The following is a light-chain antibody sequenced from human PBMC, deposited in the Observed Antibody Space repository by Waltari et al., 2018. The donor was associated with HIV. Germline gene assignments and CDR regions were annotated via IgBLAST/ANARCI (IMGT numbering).Light chain of an antibody. CDR2: EGS. J-gene: IGLJ2*01. CDR3: CSYAGSSTLEV. CDR1: RSDVGSYNL. Sequence: QSALTQPAPVSGSPGQSITISCTGTRSDVGSYNLVSWYQQHPGKAPKLMIYEGSKRPSGVSNRFSGSKSGNTASLTISGLQAEDEADYYCCSYAGSSTLEVFGGGTKLTVL. V-gene: IGLV2-23*01.